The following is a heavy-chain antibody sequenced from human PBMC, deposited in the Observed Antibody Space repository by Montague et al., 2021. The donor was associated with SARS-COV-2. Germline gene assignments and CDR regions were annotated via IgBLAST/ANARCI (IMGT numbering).Heavy chain of an antibody. Sequence: STNYNPSLKSRVTISVDTSKNQFSLKLSSVTAADTAVYYCARDPWRITIFGVVTRYGMDVWGQGTTVTVSS. V-gene: IGHV4-59*01. D-gene: IGHD3-3*01. CDR2: ST. J-gene: IGHJ6*02. CDR3: ARDPWRITIFGVVTRYGMDV.